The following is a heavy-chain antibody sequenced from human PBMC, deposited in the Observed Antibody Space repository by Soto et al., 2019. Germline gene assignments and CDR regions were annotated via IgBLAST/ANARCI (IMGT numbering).Heavy chain of an antibody. D-gene: IGHD1-26*01. CDR1: GFTVSNNY. CDR3: ARDRYPFDY. Sequence: PGGSLRLSCAASGFTVSNNYMNWVRQAPGKGLEWVSFLDSGGSTYYADSVKGRFTISRDNSKNTLYLQMNSLRAEDTAVYYCARDRYPFDYWGQGTLVTVSS. J-gene: IGHJ4*02. CDR2: LDSGGST. V-gene: IGHV3-53*01.